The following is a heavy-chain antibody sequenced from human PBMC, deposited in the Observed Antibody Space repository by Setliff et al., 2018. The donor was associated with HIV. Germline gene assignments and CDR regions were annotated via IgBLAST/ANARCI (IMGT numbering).Heavy chain of an antibody. CDR1: GFTFSYYT. CDR3: ARDCRVGWVFTYGMDV. V-gene: IGHV3-30*04. CDR2: ISYDGNSQ. D-gene: IGHD6-13*01. J-gene: IGHJ6*02. Sequence: PGGSLRLSCAASGFTFSYYTMHWIRQTPDNGLEWVAVISYDGNSQYYADSVKGRFTLSRDNFRNTLFLQMNSLRPEDTAVYYCARDCRVGWVFTYGMDVWGQGTTVTVSS.